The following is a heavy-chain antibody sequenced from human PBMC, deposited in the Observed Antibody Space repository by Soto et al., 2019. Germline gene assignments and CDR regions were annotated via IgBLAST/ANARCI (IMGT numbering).Heavy chain of an antibody. D-gene: IGHD1-26*01. CDR1: GYTLTELS. Sequence: ASVKVSCKVSGYTLTELSMHWVRQAPGKGLEWMGGFDPEDGETIYAQKFQGRVTMTEDTSTDTAYMELSSLRSEDTAVYYCATRFMGATYGYYGMDVWGQETTVTVSS. CDR3: ATRFMGATYGYYGMDV. J-gene: IGHJ6*02. V-gene: IGHV1-24*01. CDR2: FDPEDGET.